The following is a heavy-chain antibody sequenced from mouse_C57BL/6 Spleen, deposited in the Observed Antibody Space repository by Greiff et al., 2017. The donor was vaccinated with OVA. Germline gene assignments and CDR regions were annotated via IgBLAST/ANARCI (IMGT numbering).Heavy chain of an antibody. D-gene: IGHD1-1*01. CDR3: ASRYYGSSYAMDY. V-gene: IGHV1-22*01. CDR2: INPNNGGT. J-gene: IGHJ4*01. Sequence: EVKLMESGPELVKPGASVKMSCKASGYTFTDYNMHWVKQSHGKSLEWIGYINPNNGGTSYNQKFKGKATLTVNKSSSTAYMELRSLTSEDSAVYYCASRYYGSSYAMDYWGQGTSVTVSS. CDR1: GYTFTDYN.